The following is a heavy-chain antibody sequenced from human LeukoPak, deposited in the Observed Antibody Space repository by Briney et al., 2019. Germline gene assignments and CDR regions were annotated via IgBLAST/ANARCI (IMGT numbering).Heavy chain of an antibody. CDR2: ISAYNGNT. CDR1: GYTFTSYG. Sequence: ASVKVSCKASGYTFTSYGISWVRQAPGQGLEWMGWISAYNGNTNYAQKLQGRVTMTRDMSTSTVYMELSSLRSEDTAVYYCARDGYYGSGSYYKRGWFDPWGQGTLVTVSS. CDR3: ARDGYYGSGSYYKRGWFDP. J-gene: IGHJ5*02. D-gene: IGHD3-10*01. V-gene: IGHV1-18*01.